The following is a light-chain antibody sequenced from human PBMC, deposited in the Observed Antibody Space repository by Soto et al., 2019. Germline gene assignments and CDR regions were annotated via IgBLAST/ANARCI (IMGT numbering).Light chain of an antibody. CDR3: CSSVGGPIWV. V-gene: IGLV2-23*02. CDR2: EVN. Sequence: QSVLAQPASVSGSPGQSIAISCTGTSSDVGSYDRVSWYQHHPGKAPTLMIYEVNKRPSGVSDRFSGSKSGNTASLTISGLQAEDEADYYCCSSVGGPIWVFGGGTKVTVL. J-gene: IGLJ3*02. CDR1: SSDVGSYDR.